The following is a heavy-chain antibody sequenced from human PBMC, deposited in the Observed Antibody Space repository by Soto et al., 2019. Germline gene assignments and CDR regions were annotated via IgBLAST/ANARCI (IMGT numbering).Heavy chain of an antibody. Sequence: QVQLVETGGGVVQPGGSLRLSCIASGFPFRSYGMHWVLQAPGKGLEWVAVTSYAGNKKYHIDSVKGSFSISRDNFMNTVYLQMNSLGVEDTALYYCAKEGQSRDGYTTPLDSWGQGTLVIVSA. CDR2: TSYAGNKK. V-gene: IGHV3-30*18. CDR1: GFPFRSYG. J-gene: IGHJ5*01. CDR3: AKEGQSRDGYTTPLDS. D-gene: IGHD2-15*01.